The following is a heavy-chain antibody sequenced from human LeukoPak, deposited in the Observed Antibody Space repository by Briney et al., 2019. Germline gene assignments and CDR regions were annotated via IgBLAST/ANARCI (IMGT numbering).Heavy chain of an antibody. CDR1: GFTFSSYE. D-gene: IGHD6-13*01. CDR3: ARQASGYSSSWYGDYYYYMDV. V-gene: IGHV3-48*03. J-gene: IGHJ6*03. Sequence: GGSLRLSCAASGFTFSSYEMNWVRQAPGKGLEWVSCISSSGSTIYYADSVKGRFTISRDNAKNSLYLQMNSLRAEDTAVYYCARQASGYSSSWYGDYYYYMDVWGKGTTVTISS. CDR2: ISSSGSTI.